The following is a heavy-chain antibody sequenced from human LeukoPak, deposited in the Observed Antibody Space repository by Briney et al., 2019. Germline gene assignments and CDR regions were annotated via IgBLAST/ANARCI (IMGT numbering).Heavy chain of an antibody. CDR2: IYHSGST. V-gene: IGHV4-38-2*02. Sequence: SETLSLTCIVSGYSISSGYYWGWIRQPPGKGLEWIGSIYHSGSTYYNPSLKSRVTISVDTSKNQFSLKLSSVTAADTAVYYCARVLLIAVAGSYYFDYWGQGTLVTVSS. D-gene: IGHD6-19*01. CDR1: GYSISSGYY. CDR3: ARVLLIAVAGSYYFDY. J-gene: IGHJ4*02.